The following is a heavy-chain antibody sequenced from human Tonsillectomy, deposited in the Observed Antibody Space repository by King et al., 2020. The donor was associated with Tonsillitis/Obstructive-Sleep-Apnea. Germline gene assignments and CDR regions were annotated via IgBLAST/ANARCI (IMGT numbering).Heavy chain of an antibody. CDR3: AREYYYDSSGYRADTLDV. V-gene: IGHV6-1*01. J-gene: IGHJ3*01. D-gene: IGHD3-22*01. CDR2: TYYRSNWYN. Sequence: VQLQQSGPGLVKPSQTLSVTCVISGDSVSSSSAAWTWIRQSPSRGLEWLGRTYYRSNWYNDYAASVKSRISINVDTSKNQFSLHLTSVTPEDTAVYYCAREYYYDSSGYRADTLDVWGQGTMVTVST. CDR1: GDSVSSSSAA.